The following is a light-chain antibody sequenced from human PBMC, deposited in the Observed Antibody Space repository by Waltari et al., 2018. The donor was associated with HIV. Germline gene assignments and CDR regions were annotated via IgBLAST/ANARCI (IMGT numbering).Light chain of an antibody. CDR1: SSNIRRFY. CDR3: AAWNDNLSGVV. V-gene: IGLV1-47*01. Sequence: QSVLSQPPSASGTPGQRVTISCSGSSSNIRRFYVYWSNQLPGTTPQLLIYRNNQRPSGVPDRFSGSKSGTSASLAISGLRSEDEAYYYCAAWNDNLSGVVFGGGTELTVL. CDR2: RNN. J-gene: IGLJ2*01.